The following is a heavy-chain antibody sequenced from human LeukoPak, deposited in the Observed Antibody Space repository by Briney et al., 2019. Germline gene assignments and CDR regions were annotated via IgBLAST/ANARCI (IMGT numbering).Heavy chain of an antibody. CDR2: IYYSGST. CDR3: ARDRGDYGDYWFDP. Sequence: SQTLSLTCTVSGGSISSGGYYWSWIRQHPGKGLEWIGYIYYSGSTYYNPSLKSRVTISVDTSKNQLSLKLSSVTAADTAVYYCARDRGDYGDYWFDPWGQGTLVTVSS. CDR1: GGSISSGGYY. V-gene: IGHV4-31*03. J-gene: IGHJ5*02. D-gene: IGHD4-17*01.